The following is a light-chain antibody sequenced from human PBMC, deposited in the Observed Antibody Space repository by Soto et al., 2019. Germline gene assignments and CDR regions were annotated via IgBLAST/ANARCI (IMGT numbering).Light chain of an antibody. CDR2: VES. V-gene: IGKV1-39*01. CDR3: QQSLETSYT. Sequence: DIQMTQSPAWMSVSDGDSVTLTCRPSQSIGSYFNWYQQKPGKAPKLLIYVESNLQSGVPSRISGSGSATEFTLSISRLQPEDVATYYYQQSLETSYTFGQGTKVDI. J-gene: IGKJ2*01. CDR1: QSIGSY.